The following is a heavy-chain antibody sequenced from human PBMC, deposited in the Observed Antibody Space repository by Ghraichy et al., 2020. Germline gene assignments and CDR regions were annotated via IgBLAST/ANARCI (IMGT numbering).Heavy chain of an antibody. Sequence: SVKVSCKASGYTFTYRYLHWVRQAPGQALEWMGWITPFNGNTNYAQKFQDRVTITRDRSMSTAYMELSSLRSEDTAMYYCASEAWELSYNWFDPWGQGTLVTVSS. D-gene: IGHD1-26*01. CDR3: ASEAWELSYNWFDP. CDR2: ITPFNGNT. CDR1: GYTFTYRY. J-gene: IGHJ5*02. V-gene: IGHV1-45*02.